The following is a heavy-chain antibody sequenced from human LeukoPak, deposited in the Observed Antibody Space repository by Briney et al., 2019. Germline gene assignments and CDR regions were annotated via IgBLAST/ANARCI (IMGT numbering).Heavy chain of an antibody. CDR2: ISTYNGNT. CDR1: GYSFSRYG. J-gene: IGHJ5*02. CDR3: ARDLDYSDSSGSGWFDP. V-gene: IGHV1-18*01. D-gene: IGHD3-22*01. Sequence: GASVKVSCKASGYSFSRYGISWVRQAPGQGLEWMGWISTYNGNTNYAQKFQGRVTMTTDTSTNTAYMELRSLRSDDTAVYYCARDLDYSDSSGSGWFDPWGQGTLVTVSS.